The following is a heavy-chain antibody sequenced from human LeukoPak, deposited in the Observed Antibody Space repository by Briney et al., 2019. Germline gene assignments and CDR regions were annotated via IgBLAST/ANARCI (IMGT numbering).Heavy chain of an antibody. D-gene: IGHD6-19*01. J-gene: IGHJ6*03. CDR3: ARGTVAGRAVAGDSGYYYYYYMDV. CDR2: IIPIFGTA. V-gene: IGHV1-69*05. Sequence: ASVKVSCKASGGTFSSYAISWVRQAPGQGLEWMGGIIPIFGTANYAQKFQGRVTITTDESTSTAYMELSSLRSEDTAVYYCARGTVAGRAVAGDSGYYYYYYMDVWGKGTTVTVSS. CDR1: GGTFSSYA.